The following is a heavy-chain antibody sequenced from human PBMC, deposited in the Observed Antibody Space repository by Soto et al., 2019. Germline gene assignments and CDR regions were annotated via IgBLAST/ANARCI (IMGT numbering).Heavy chain of an antibody. CDR1: GFTFGVYA. CDR2: IRSKAYGGTT. J-gene: IGHJ3*02. V-gene: IGHV3-49*03. CDR3: TRVRMAFDWLFGGDAFDI. D-gene: IGHD3-9*01. Sequence: GGSLRLSCTASGFTFGVYAMSWFRQAPGKGLEWVTFIRSKAYGGTTEYAASVKGRFTISRDDSKSIAYLQMNSLKTEDTAVYYCTRVRMAFDWLFGGDAFDIWGQGTMVTVSS.